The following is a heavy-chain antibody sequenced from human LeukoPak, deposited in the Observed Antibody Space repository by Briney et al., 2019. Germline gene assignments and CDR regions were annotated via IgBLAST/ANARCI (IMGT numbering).Heavy chain of an antibody. CDR3: ARSKRDSSSSFYYYYYMDV. CDR1: GRSFSGYY. D-gene: IGHD6-6*01. Sequence: SETLSLTCAVYGRSFSGYYWSWIRQPPGKGLEWIGEINHSGSTNYNPSLKSRVTISVDTSKNQFSLKLSSVTAADTAVYYCARSKRDSSSSFYYYYYMDVWGKGTTVTVSS. CDR2: INHSGST. V-gene: IGHV4-34*01. J-gene: IGHJ6*03.